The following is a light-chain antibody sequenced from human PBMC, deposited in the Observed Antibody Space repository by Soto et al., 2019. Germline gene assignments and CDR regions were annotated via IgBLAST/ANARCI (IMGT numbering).Light chain of an antibody. CDR1: QSVLSSSNNQNH. Sequence: DIVMTQSPDSLPVSLGERATINCKSSQSVLSSSNNQNHLAWYQQKPGQPPRLLIYWASTRESGIPDRFSGGGSGTDFTLTISSLQAEDVAVYYCQQYYTTPLTFGGGTKVDIK. CDR3: QQYYTTPLT. CDR2: WAS. J-gene: IGKJ4*01. V-gene: IGKV4-1*01.